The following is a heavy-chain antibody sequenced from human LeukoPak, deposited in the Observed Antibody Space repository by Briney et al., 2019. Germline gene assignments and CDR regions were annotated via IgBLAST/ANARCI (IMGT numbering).Heavy chain of an antibody. J-gene: IGHJ6*02. V-gene: IGHV4-59*08. D-gene: IGHD6-19*01. CDR1: GGSMTNYY. Sequence: SETLSLTCTVSGGSMTNYYWSWIRQSPGKGLEWIGHIYYRGDTKYNPSLKSRVTVAVDTSKQQFSLRLSSVSAADTAVYYCARLSGPSGGPVSFFGPDVWGQGTTVIVSS. CDR2: IYYRGDT. CDR3: ARLSGPSGGPVSFFGPDV.